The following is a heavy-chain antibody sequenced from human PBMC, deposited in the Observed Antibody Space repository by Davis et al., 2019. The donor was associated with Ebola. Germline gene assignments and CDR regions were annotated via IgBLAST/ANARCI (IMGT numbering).Heavy chain of an antibody. V-gene: IGHV3-23*01. CDR3: AKVRDDY. Sequence: GGSLRLSCAASGLTFMNYDMTWVRQAPGKGLEWVSVISGSGDRTYYADSVKGRFTISRDNSKNTLYLQMNSLRAEDTALYYCAKVRDDYWGQGTLVTVSS. J-gene: IGHJ4*02. CDR1: GLTFMNYD. CDR2: ISGSGDRT.